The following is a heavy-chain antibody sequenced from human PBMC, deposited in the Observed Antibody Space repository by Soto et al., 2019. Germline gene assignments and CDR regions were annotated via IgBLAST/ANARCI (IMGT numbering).Heavy chain of an antibody. CDR3: TKASAGLYNFYGIDV. Sequence: EEQLMESGGGLVQPGGSLRLSCSASGFTFSSYDMHWVRQAPGKGLEWVSCISGSGSAIYYADSVRGRFTSSRDNPKNSVYLHMTSLRADDTAVYYCTKASAGLYNFYGIDVWGQGTTVTVSS. J-gene: IGHJ6*02. CDR1: GFTFSSYD. V-gene: IGHV3-48*03. D-gene: IGHD1-1*01. CDR2: ISGSGSAI.